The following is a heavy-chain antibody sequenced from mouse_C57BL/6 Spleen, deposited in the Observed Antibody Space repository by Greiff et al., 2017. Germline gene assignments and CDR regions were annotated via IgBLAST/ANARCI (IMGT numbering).Heavy chain of an antibody. CDR3: ARAEGGSYWYFDV. J-gene: IGHJ1*03. D-gene: IGHD1-1*01. CDR1: GFTFSSYA. Sequence: EVMLVESGGGLVKPGGSLKLSCAASGFTFSSYAMSWVRQTPEKRLEWVATISDGGSYTYYPDNVKGRFTISRDNAKNNLYLQMSHLKSEDTAMYYCARAEGGSYWYFDVWGTGTTVTVSS. CDR2: ISDGGSYT. V-gene: IGHV5-4*03.